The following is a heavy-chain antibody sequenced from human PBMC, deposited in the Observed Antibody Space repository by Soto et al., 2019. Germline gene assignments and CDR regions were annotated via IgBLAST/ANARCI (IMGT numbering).Heavy chain of an antibody. J-gene: IGHJ6*02. CDR3: ARDVVAATPYYYCGMDV. V-gene: IGHV1-3*01. CDR2: INAGNGNT. CDR1: GYTFTSYA. D-gene: IGHD2-15*01. Sequence: QVQLVQSGAEVKKPGASVKVSCKASGYTFTSYAMHWVRQAPGQRLEWMGWINAGNGNTKYSQKFQGRVTIARDTSASTAYMEVSSLRSEDTAVYYCARDVVAATPYYYCGMDVWGQGTTVTVSS.